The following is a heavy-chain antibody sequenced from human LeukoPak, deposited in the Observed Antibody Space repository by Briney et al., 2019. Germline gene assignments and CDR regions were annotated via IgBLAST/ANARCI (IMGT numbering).Heavy chain of an antibody. CDR3: TKNIAAPTTPFDY. V-gene: IGHV3-23*01. CDR2: ISGSGGTT. J-gene: IGHJ4*02. CDR1: GFTFSTYA. Sequence: GRSLRLSPAPSGFTFSTYAMNWVRPAPGQGLEWVSGISGSGGTTYYADSVKGRFTLSRDNSKNTLYLQMNYLRAADTALYYCTKNIAAPTTPFDYWGQGTLVTV. D-gene: IGHD6-13*01.